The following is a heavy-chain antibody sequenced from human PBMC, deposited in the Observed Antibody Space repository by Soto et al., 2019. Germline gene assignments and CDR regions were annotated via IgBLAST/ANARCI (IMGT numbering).Heavy chain of an antibody. CDR2: INHSGST. J-gene: IGHJ4*02. V-gene: IGHV4-34*01. Sequence: SETLSLTCAVYGGSFSGYYWSWIRQPPGKGLEWIGEINHSGSTNYNPSLKSRVTISVDTSKNQFSLKLSSVTAADTAVYYCARVWYSGSYYDYWGQGTLVTVSS. CDR1: GGSFSGYY. CDR3: ARVWYSGSYYDY. D-gene: IGHD1-26*01.